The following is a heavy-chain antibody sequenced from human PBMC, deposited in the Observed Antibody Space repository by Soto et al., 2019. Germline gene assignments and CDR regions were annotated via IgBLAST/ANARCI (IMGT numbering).Heavy chain of an antibody. J-gene: IGHJ6*02. CDR3: ARGLVIRPYYYHGMDV. D-gene: IGHD3-9*01. Sequence: QVQLQESGPGLVKPSQTLSLTCTVSGGSISGGDYFWSWIRQSPGKGLEWIGYISSIGSTYYNPSIKSRVSVSRDTSKNQFSLKLSSVTTTDTAVYYCARGLVIRPYYYHGMDVWGQGTTVTVSS. V-gene: IGHV4-30-4*01. CDR2: ISSIGST. CDR1: GGSISGGDYF.